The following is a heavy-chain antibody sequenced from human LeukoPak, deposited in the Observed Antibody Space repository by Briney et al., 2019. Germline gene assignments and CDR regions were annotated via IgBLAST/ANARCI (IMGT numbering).Heavy chain of an antibody. D-gene: IGHD6-13*01. CDR3: AKDLGYSSSWSDY. CDR2: ISYDGSNK. V-gene: IGHV3-30*18. J-gene: IGHJ4*02. Sequence: GGSLRLSCAASGFTFSSYGMHWVRQAPGKGLEWVAVISYDGSNKYYADSVKGRFTISRDNSKNTLYLQMNSLRAEDTAVYYCAKDLGYSSSWSDYWGQGTPVTVSS. CDR1: GFTFSSYG.